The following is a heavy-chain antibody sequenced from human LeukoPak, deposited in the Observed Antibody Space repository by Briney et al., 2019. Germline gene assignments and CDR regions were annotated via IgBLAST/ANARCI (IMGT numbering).Heavy chain of an antibody. CDR1: GGSISSYY. Sequence: PSETLSLTCTVSGGSISSYYWSWIRQPQGKGLEWIGYIYYSGSTNYNPSLKSRVTISVDTSKNQFSLKLSSVTAADTAVYYCARELDYYGSGSYSYYYGMDVWGKGTTVTVSS. V-gene: IGHV4-59*01. J-gene: IGHJ6*04. CDR2: IYYSGST. D-gene: IGHD3-10*01. CDR3: ARELDYYGSGSYSYYYGMDV.